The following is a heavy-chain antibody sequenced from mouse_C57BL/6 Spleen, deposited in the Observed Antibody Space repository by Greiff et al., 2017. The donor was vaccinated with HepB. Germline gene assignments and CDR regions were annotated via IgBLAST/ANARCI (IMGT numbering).Heavy chain of an antibody. CDR3: ASRRGDYFDY. J-gene: IGHJ2*01. Sequence: QVQLKQPGAELVRPGSSVKLSCKASGYTFTSYWMDWVKQRPGQGLEWIGNIYPSDSETHYNQKFKDKATLTVDKSSSTAYMQLSSLTSEDSAVYYCASRRGDYFDYWGQGTTLTVSS. CDR2: IYPSDSET. CDR1: GYTFTSYW. V-gene: IGHV1-61*01.